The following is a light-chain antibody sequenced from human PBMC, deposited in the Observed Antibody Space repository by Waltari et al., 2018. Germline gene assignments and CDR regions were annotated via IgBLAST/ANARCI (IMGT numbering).Light chain of an antibody. V-gene: IGKV3-20*01. CDR3: QQYGSSPRT. J-gene: IGKJ1*01. Sequence: CRASQSFRSSYLAWYQQKPAQAPRLLIYGASSRATGIPDRFSGSGSGTDFTLTISRLEPEDFAVYYCQQYGSSPRTFGQGTKVEIK. CDR2: GAS. CDR1: QSFRSSY.